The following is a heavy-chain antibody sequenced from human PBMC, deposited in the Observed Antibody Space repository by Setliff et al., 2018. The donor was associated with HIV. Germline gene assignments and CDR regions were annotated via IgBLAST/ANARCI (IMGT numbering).Heavy chain of an antibody. CDR2: IYYSGST. V-gene: IGHV4-39*01. CDR1: GGSISSSSYY. Sequence: SETLSLTCTVSGGSISSSSYYWGWIRQPPGRGLEWIGSIYYSGSTYYNPSLKSRVTISVDTSKNQFSLKLSSVAAADTAVYYCARLVVITTNFDYWGQGTLVTVSS. CDR3: ARLVVITTNFDY. J-gene: IGHJ4*02. D-gene: IGHD3-22*01.